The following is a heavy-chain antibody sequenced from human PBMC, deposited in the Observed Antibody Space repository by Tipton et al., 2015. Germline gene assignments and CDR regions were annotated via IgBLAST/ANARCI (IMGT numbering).Heavy chain of an antibody. CDR2: IYYSGNT. D-gene: IGHD3-9*01. V-gene: IGHV4-39*01. CDR3: ARLPPPELRYFDWLSHFDY. CDR1: GGSINSGDYY. J-gene: IGHJ4*02. Sequence: TLSLTCTVSGGSINSGDYYWSWIRQPPGKGLEWIGTIYYSGNTYYNPSLKSRVTISVDTSKNQFSLKLSSVTAADTAVYYCARLPPPELRYFDWLSHFDYWGQGTVVTVSS.